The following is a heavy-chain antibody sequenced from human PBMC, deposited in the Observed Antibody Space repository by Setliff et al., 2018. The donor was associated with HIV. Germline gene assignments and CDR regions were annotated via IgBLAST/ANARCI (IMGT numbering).Heavy chain of an antibody. J-gene: IGHJ6*03. CDR3: AKGAGGGTFVSDFYYMDV. V-gene: IGHV3-9*03. CDR2: ITWSSGGV. D-gene: IGHD1-26*01. Sequence: PGGSLRLSCAASGFKFGHYVMHWVRQPPGKGLEWVAGITWSSGGVGYADSVKGRFTVSRGNAKNSLYLQLNSLRAEDMALYYCAKGAGGGTFVSDFYYMDVWGKGTTVTVSS. CDR1: GFKFGHYV.